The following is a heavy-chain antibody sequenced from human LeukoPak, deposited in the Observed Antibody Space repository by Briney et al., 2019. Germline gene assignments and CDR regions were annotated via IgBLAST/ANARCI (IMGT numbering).Heavy chain of an antibody. CDR2: IDWDDDE. CDR1: GFSLSASGMS. CDR3: ARGARGFFDH. V-gene: IGHV2-70*11. Sequence: SGPTLVNPTQTLTLTCTFSGFSLSASGMSVHWIRQPPGKALEWLARIDWDDDEYYRTSLKTRLTISKDASKNQVVLTMTNMDPMDTATYFCARGARGFFDHWGQGTLVTVSA. J-gene: IGHJ4*02.